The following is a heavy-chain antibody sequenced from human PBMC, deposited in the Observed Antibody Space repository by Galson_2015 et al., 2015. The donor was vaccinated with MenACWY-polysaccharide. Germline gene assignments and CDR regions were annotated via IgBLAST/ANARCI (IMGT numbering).Heavy chain of an antibody. CDR3: AKGLRGPAAVPDYFDY. CDR2: ITVSGDNT. J-gene: IGHJ4*02. V-gene: IGHV3-23*01. CDR1: GFTFTNYA. Sequence: SLRLSCAASGFTFTNYAMSWVRQTPGEGLEWVSAITVSGDNTYYADSVKGRFAISRDNSKNTLSLQMNSLRTEDTAVYYCAKGLRGPAAVPDYFDYWGRGTLVTVSS. D-gene: IGHD6-13*01.